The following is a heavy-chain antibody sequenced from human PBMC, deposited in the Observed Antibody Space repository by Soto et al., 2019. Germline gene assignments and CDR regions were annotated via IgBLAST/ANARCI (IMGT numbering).Heavy chain of an antibody. CDR2: IYQSGST. Sequence: QMHLQESGSGLVKPSQTLSLTCAVSGGSLSSSAYSWSWIRQPPGKGLEWIGFIYQSGSTYYNPSLKSRVTMSLDRPKNQFSLKLSSVTAADTAVYYCARELLFDDSDGFSWDDAFDIWGQGTMVTVSS. V-gene: IGHV4-30-2*01. D-gene: IGHD3-22*01. CDR3: ARELLFDDSDGFSWDDAFDI. CDR1: GGSLSSSAYS. J-gene: IGHJ3*02.